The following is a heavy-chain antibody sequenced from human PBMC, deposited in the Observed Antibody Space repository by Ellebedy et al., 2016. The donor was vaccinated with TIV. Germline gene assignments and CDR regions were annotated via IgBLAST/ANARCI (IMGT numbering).Heavy chain of an antibody. CDR3: ARIMYYFGSGRDAFDI. CDR2: IEHSGSEE. J-gene: IGHJ3*02. CDR1: GFYFGDYW. V-gene: IGHV3-7*01. D-gene: IGHD3-10*01. Sequence: GESLKISXAASGFYFGDYWMSWVRQAPGKGLEWVANIEHSGSEEYYVDSVKGRFIISRDNSENSVYLQMSSLRAEDTAVYFCARIMYYFGSGRDAFDIWGQGTMVTVSS.